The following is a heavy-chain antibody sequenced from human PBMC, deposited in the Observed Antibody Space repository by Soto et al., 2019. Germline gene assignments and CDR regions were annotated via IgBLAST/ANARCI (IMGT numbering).Heavy chain of an antibody. CDR3: ARHYGTPGDFYDSSGVFDS. CDR1: GGSVSSSNYY. D-gene: IGHD3-22*01. J-gene: IGHJ4*02. V-gene: IGHV4-39*01. Sequence: SETLSLTCTVSGGSVSSSNYYGGWIRQPPGKGLEWIGSLFYSGSTYNTPSLKSRVTISVDTSKNQFTRKMSSVTAADTAVYYCARHYGTPGDFYDSSGVFDSWGQGTLVTVSS. CDR2: LFYSGST.